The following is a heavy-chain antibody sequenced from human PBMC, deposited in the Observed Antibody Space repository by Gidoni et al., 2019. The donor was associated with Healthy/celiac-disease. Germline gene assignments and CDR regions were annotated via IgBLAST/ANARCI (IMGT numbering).Heavy chain of an antibody. Sequence: SGSGGSTYYADSVKGRFTISRDNSKNTLYLQMNSLRAEDTAVYYCATFDSSGWYTTAFDIWGQGTMVTVSS. CDR2: SGSGGST. J-gene: IGHJ3*02. V-gene: IGHV3-23*01. D-gene: IGHD6-19*01. CDR3: ATFDSSGWYTTAFDI.